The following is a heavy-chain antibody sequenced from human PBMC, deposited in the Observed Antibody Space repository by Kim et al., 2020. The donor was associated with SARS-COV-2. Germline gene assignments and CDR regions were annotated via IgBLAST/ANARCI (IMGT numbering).Heavy chain of an antibody. CDR2: IYHSGST. Sequence: SETLSLTCAVSGGSISSSNWWSWVRQPPGKGLEWIGEIYHSGSTNYNPSLKSRVTISVDKSKNQFSLKLSSVTAADTAVYYCARVQRITIFGVVIEGYGIDVWGQGTTVTGS. J-gene: IGHJ6*02. CDR3: ARVQRITIFGVVIEGYGIDV. V-gene: IGHV4-4*02. D-gene: IGHD3-3*01. CDR1: GGSISSSNW.